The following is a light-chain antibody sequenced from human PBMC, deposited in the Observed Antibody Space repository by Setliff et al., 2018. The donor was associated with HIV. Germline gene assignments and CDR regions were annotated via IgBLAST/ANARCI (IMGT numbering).Light chain of an antibody. CDR1: SSDVGAYNY. Sequence: QSALTQPPSASGSPGQSVTISCTGTSSDVGAYNYVSWYQQHPGKAPKLMIYEVNKRPSGVPDRFSGSKSGNTASLTVSGLQAEDEADYYCTSYAGSNNFVVVGGGTKVTVL. V-gene: IGLV2-8*01. J-gene: IGLJ2*01. CDR3: TSYAGSNNFVV. CDR2: EVN.